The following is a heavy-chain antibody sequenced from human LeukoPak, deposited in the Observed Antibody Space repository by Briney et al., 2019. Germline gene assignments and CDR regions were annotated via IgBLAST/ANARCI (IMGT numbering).Heavy chain of an antibody. V-gene: IGHV3-66*01. Sequence: GGSLRLSCAASGFTVSSNYMSWVRQAPGKGLEWVSVIYSGGSTYYADSVKGRFTISRDNSKNTLYLQMNSLRAEDMAVYYCARGIGGYYYYYYMDVWGKGTTVTVSS. CDR3: ARGIGGYYYYYYMDV. D-gene: IGHD3-10*01. CDR1: GFTVSSNY. J-gene: IGHJ6*03. CDR2: IYSGGST.